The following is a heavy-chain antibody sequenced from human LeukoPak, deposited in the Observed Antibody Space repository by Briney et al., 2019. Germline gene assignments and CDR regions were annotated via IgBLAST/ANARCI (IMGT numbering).Heavy chain of an antibody. CDR1: GGSISSYY. J-gene: IGHJ5*02. CDR2: IYTSGST. D-gene: IGHD3-22*01. CDR3: ARDGHYYDSSAPTFGNWFDP. Sequence: PSETLSLTYTVSGGSISSYYGSWIRQPAGKGLEWIGRIYTSGSTNYNPSLKSRVTMSVDTSKKQFSLKLSSVTAADTAVYYCARDGHYYDSSAPTFGNWFDPWGQGTLVTVSS. V-gene: IGHV4-4*07.